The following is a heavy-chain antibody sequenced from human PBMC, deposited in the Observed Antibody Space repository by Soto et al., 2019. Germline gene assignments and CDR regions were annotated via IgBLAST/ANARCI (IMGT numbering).Heavy chain of an antibody. Sequence: ASVKVSCKASGYIFSTYTMHWVRQAPGQRLEWMGRINAANGNTKYSQNFQGRVTISRDTSASTAYLELSSLRSEDTAVYYCARVSFETSGYADYWGQGTLVTVSS. CDR1: GYIFSTYT. V-gene: IGHV1-3*01. CDR2: INAANGNT. D-gene: IGHD3-22*01. CDR3: ARVSFETSGYADY. J-gene: IGHJ4*02.